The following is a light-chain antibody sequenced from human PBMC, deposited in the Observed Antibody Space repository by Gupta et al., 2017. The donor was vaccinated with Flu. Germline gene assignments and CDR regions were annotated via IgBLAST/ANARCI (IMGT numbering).Light chain of an antibody. Sequence: DIELTQSPDFQSVTPKEKVTITCRASQSIGSSLHWYQQKPDQSPKLLIKYASQSFSGVPSRFCGSGSGANEIPTTNSLRDEDASTYYCLQRNQAYWTFGQGTKVEIK. J-gene: IGKJ1*01. CDR1: QSIGSS. V-gene: IGKV6-21*01. CDR2: YAS. CDR3: LQRNQAYWT.